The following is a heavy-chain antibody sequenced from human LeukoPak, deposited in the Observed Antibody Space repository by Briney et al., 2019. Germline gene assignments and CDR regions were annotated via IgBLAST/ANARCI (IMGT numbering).Heavy chain of an antibody. CDR1: GYTFTGYY. CDR2: INPNSGGT. J-gene: IGHJ6*02. D-gene: IGHD3-10*01. CDR3: ARGPVLLWFGELFRPIYYYYGMDV. V-gene: IGHV1-2*02. Sequence: GASVKVSCKASGYTFTGYYMHWVRQAPGQGLEWMGWINPNSGGTNYAQKFQGRVTMTRDTSISTAYMELSRLRSDDTAVYYCARGPVLLWFGELFRPIYYYYGMDVWGQGTTVTVSS.